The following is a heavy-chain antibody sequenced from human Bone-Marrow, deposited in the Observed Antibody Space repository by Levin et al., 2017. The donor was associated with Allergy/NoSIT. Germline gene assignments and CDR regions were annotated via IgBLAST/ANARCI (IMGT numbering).Heavy chain of an antibody. V-gene: IGHV3-23*01. D-gene: IGHD3-22*01. Sequence: GGSLRLSCEASGFTFSAHAMSWVRQAPGKGLEWVSGISGSGGSTYYADSVKGRFTISRDNSKNTLYLQMNSLRAEDTAVYYCAKDWYFDISGPIDYWGQGTLVTVSS. CDR2: ISGSGGST. J-gene: IGHJ4*02. CDR3: AKDWYFDISGPIDY. CDR1: GFTFSAHA.